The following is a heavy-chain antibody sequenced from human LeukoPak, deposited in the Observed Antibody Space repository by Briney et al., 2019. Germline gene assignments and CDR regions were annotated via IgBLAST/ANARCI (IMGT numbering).Heavy chain of an antibody. J-gene: IGHJ6*03. Sequence: GGSLRLSCAASGFTVSSNYMSWVRQAPGKGLEWVSVIYSGGSTYYADSVKGRFTISRDNSKNTLYLQMNSLRAEDTAVYYCARKQYDFWSGYYDYYMDVWGKGTTVTVSS. CDR2: IYSGGST. CDR3: ARKQYDFWSGYYDYYMDV. CDR1: GFTVSSNY. V-gene: IGHV3-53*01. D-gene: IGHD3-3*01.